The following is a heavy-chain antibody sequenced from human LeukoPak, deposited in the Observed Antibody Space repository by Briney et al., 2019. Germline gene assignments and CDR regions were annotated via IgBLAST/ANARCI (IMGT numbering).Heavy chain of an antibody. V-gene: IGHV4-39*01. CDR3: ARRNDFGI. CDR1: GGSISGSSFY. J-gene: IGHJ3*02. CDR2: IYYSGST. Sequence: PSETLSLTCTVSGGSISGSSFYWGWIRQPPGKGLEWIGSIYYSGSTYYNPSLKSRVTMSVDTSNNQFSLKLSSVTAADTAVYYCARRNDFGIWGQGTMVTVSS.